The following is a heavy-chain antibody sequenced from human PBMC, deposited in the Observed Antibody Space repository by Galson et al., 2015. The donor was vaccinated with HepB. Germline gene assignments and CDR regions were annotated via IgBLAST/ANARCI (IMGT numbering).Heavy chain of an antibody. CDR3: TREGGAPHITNRKFADF. V-gene: IGHV3-49*03. CDR1: GFTFGDYA. CDR2: ITSKPYGGTT. D-gene: IGHD1-14*01. Sequence: SLRLSCAASGFTFGDYAMSWFRQAPGKGLEWVGFITSKPYGGTTEYVASVKGRFTISRDDSKSIAYLQMNSLKTEDTAVYYCTREGGAPHITNRKFADFWGQGTLVTVSS. J-gene: IGHJ4*02.